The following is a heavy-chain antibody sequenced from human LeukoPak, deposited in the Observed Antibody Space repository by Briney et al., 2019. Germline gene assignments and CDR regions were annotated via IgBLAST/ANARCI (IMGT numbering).Heavy chain of an antibody. D-gene: IGHD1-26*01. J-gene: IGHJ3*02. CDR1: GGSISSYY. Sequence: SETLSLTFTVSGGSISSYYWSWIRQPPGKGLEWIGYIYYSGSTNYNPSLKSRVTISVDTSKNQFSLKLSSVTAADTAVYYCARDPASGSYHAFDIWGQGTMVTVSS. CDR2: IYYSGST. V-gene: IGHV4-59*01. CDR3: ARDPASGSYHAFDI.